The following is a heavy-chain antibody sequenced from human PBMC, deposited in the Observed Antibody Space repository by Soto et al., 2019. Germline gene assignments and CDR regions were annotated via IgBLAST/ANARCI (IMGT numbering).Heavy chain of an antibody. CDR2: IYYSGST. D-gene: IGHD1-1*01. V-gene: IGHV4-30-4*01. J-gene: IGHJ5*02. CDR3: AREVSGTTNWFDP. Sequence: QVQLQESGPGLVKPSQTLSLTCTVSGGSISSGDYYWSWIRQPPGKGLEWIGYIYYSGSTYYNPSLKSRVTISVDTSKNQFSLKLSSVTAADTAEYYCAREVSGTTNWFDPWGQGTLVTVSS. CDR1: GGSISSGDYY.